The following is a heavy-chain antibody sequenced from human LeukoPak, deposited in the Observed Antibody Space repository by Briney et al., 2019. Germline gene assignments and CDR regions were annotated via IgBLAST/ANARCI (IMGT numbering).Heavy chain of an antibody. J-gene: IGHJ4*02. D-gene: IGHD1-1*01. CDR2: ISDGGNRK. V-gene: IGHV3-30*18. CDR1: GFTFSNYY. CDR3: VKDLSGYWTFDY. Sequence: GGSLRLSCAASGFTFSNYYMHWGRQAPGKGLEWVAVISDGGNRKYYADSVQGRFTISRDNSKNTLYLQMNSLRAEDTAVYFCVKDLSGYWTFDYWGQGTLVTVSS.